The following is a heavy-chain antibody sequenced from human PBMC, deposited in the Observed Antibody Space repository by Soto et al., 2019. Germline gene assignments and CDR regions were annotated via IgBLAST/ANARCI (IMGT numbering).Heavy chain of an antibody. CDR2: INHSGST. V-gene: IGHV4-34*01. J-gene: IGHJ3*02. D-gene: IGHD3-10*01. CDR3: ARGRLLWFGETGAFDI. Sequence: PSDTLSLTCAVYGGSFRGYYWSWIRQPPGKGLEWIGEINHSGSTNYNPSLKSRVTISVDTSKNQFSLKLSSVTAADTAVYYCARGRLLWFGETGAFDIWGQGTMVTVSS. CDR1: GGSFRGYY.